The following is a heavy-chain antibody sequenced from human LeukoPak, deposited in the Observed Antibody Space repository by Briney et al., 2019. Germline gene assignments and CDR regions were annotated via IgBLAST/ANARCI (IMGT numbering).Heavy chain of an antibody. CDR2: ISGSGGST. Sequence: PGGSLRLSCAASGFTFINAWMAWVRQAPGKGLEWVSAISGSGGSTYYADSVKGRFTISRDNSKNTLYLQMNSLRAEDTAVYYCAKQMVREPNYYFDYWGQGTLVTVSS. CDR1: GFTFINAW. J-gene: IGHJ4*02. D-gene: IGHD3-10*01. CDR3: AKQMVREPNYYFDY. V-gene: IGHV3-23*01.